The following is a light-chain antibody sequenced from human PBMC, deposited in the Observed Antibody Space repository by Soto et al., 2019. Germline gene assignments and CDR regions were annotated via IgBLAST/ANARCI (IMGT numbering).Light chain of an antibody. CDR2: KTS. Sequence: DIHMTQSPSTVSASVGDRVTITCRASQPVDPWLAWHQQKPGKAPRVLIYKTSDLENGVPSRFSGSRSGADYTLTISGVQPDDFATYYCQQYYSREMFGQGTRVEV. CDR3: QQYYSREM. V-gene: IGKV1-5*03. CDR1: QPVDPW. J-gene: IGKJ1*01.